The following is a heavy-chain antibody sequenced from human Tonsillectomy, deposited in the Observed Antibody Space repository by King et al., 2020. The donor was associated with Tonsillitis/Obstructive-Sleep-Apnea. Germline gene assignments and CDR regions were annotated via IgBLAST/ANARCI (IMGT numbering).Heavy chain of an antibody. CDR2: IKSNTDGGTS. Sequence: VQLVESGGGLVKPGGSLRLSCAASGFTFSNAWMSWVRPAPGKGLEWVGRIKSNTDGGTSDYAAPVKGRFTISRDDSKNTLYLQVNSLKTEDTAVYYCTTGREWLWAWGQGTLVTVSS. J-gene: IGHJ5*02. CDR1: GFTFSNAW. D-gene: IGHD3-3*01. CDR3: TTGREWLWA. V-gene: IGHV3-15*01.